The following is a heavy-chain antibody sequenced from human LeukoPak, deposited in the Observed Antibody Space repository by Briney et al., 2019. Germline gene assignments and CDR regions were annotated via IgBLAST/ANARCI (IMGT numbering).Heavy chain of an antibody. V-gene: IGHV3-48*01. D-gene: IGHD2-8*01. Sequence: SGGSLRLSCAASGFTFSTYSMSWVRQAPGKGLEWVSYISSSSSTIPYPDSVKGRFTISRDNAKNSLYLQMNNLRAEDTAVYYCARDRCTNGVCYTFAYWGQGTLVTVSS. J-gene: IGHJ4*02. CDR2: ISSSSSTI. CDR3: ARDRCTNGVCYTFAY. CDR1: GFTFSTYS.